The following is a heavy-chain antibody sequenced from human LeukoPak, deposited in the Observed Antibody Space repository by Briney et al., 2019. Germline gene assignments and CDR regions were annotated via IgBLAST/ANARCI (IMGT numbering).Heavy chain of an antibody. D-gene: IGHD3-3*01. J-gene: IGHJ6*03. CDR2: INPNSGGT. CDR1: GYTFTGYY. CDR3: ARDRADFWSGYYGYYYYMDV. V-gene: IGHV1-2*02. Sequence: ASVKVSCKASGYTFTGYYMHWVRQAPGQGLAWMGWINPNSGGTNYAQKFQGRVTMTRDTSISTAYMELSRLRSDDTAVYYCARDRADFWSGYYGYYYYMDVWGKGTTVTVSS.